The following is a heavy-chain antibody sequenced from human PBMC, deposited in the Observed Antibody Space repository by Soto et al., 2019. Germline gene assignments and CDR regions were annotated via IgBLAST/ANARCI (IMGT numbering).Heavy chain of an antibody. CDR2: INHSGST. J-gene: IGHJ6*02. V-gene: IGHV4-34*01. CDR1: GGSFSGYY. D-gene: IGHD6-19*01. Sequence: QVQLQQWGAGLLKPSETLSLTCAVYGGSFSGYYWSWIRQPPGKGLEWIGEINHSGSTNYNPSLKSRVTISVDTSKHQFSLKLSSVTAADTAVYYCARGRIAVLYYYYGMDVWGQGTTVTVSS. CDR3: ARGRIAVLYYYYGMDV.